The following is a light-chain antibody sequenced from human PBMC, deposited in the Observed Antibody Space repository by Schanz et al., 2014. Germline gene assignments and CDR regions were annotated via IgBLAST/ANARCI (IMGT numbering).Light chain of an antibody. V-gene: IGLV2-14*03. Sequence: SALTQPASVSGSPGQSITISCTGGSSDVGGYDYVSWYQQHPGKAPKLLLYDVSNRPSEVSLRFSGSKSGNTASLTISGLQAEDEADYYCSSNGGVNIYVFGTGTKLTVL. CDR1: SSDVGGYDY. J-gene: IGLJ1*01. CDR3: SSNGGVNIYV. CDR2: DVS.